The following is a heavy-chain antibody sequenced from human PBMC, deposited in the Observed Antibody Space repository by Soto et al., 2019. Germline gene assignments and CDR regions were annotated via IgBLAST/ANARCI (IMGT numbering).Heavy chain of an antibody. CDR3: ARASGWLADDAFDI. CDR1: GFTFSSYA. J-gene: IGHJ3*02. CDR2: ISYDGSNK. Sequence: QVQLVESGGGVVQPWRSLRLSCAASGFTFSSYAMHWVRQAPGKGLEWVAVISYDGSNKYYADSVKGRFTISRDNSKNTLYLQMNSLRAEDTAVYYCARASGWLADDAFDIWGQGTMVTVSS. V-gene: IGHV3-30-3*01. D-gene: IGHD6-19*01.